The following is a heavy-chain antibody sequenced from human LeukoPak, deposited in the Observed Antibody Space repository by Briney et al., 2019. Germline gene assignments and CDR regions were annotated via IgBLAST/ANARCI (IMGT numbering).Heavy chain of an antibody. CDR3: AKDLDIVATITGN. V-gene: IGHV3-23*01. CDR2: VSSSGGST. D-gene: IGHD5-12*01. J-gene: IGHJ4*02. Sequence: PGGSLRLSCAASGSTFSSYAMSWVRQAPGKGLEWVSGVSSSGGSTYYADSVKGRFTISRDNSKNTLYLQMNSLRAEDTAVYYCAKDLDIVATITGNWGQGTLVTVSS. CDR1: GSTFSSYA.